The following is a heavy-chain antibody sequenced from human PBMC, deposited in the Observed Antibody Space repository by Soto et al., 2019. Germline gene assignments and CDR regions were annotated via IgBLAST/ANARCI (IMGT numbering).Heavy chain of an antibody. D-gene: IGHD3-3*01. CDR3: AREARDFLSGYYPPHFDY. J-gene: IGHJ4*02. Sequence: QVQLVQSGAEVKKPGASVKVSCKASGYTFTSYGISWVRQAPGQGLEWMGWISAYNGNTNYAQKLQGRVTMTTDTSTSTAYMELRSLRSDDTAVFYCAREARDFLSGYYPPHFDYWGQGTLVTVSS. CDR2: ISAYNGNT. V-gene: IGHV1-18*01. CDR1: GYTFTSYG.